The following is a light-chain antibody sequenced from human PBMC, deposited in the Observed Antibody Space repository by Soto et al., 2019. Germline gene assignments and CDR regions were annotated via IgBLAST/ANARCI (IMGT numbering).Light chain of an antibody. J-gene: IGKJ4*01. CDR3: QQYNNCPPLT. V-gene: IGKV3-15*01. Sequence: EIVMTQSPATLSVSPGERATLSCRASQSVSSNLAWYQQKPGQAPRLLIYGASTRATGIPARFSGSGSGTEFNLTISSLQSEDFAVYYCQQYNNCPPLTFGGGIKVEIK. CDR1: QSVSSN. CDR2: GAS.